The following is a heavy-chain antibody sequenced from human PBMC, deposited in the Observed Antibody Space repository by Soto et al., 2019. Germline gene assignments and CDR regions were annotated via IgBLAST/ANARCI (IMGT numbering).Heavy chain of an antibody. CDR1: GFTVSSNY. J-gene: IGHJ6*03. CDR3: ASLDCSSTSCPNYYYYYMDV. V-gene: IGHV3-66*01. D-gene: IGHD2-2*01. Sequence: GGSLRLSCAASGFTVSSNYMSWVRQAPGKGLEWVSVIYSGGSTYYADSVKGRFTISRDNSKNTLYLQMNSLRAEDTAVYYCASLDCSSTSCPNYYYYYMDVWGKGTTVTVSS. CDR2: IYSGGST.